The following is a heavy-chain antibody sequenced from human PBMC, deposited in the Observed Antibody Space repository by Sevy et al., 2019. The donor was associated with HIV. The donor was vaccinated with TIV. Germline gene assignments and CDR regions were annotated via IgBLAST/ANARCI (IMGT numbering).Heavy chain of an antibody. CDR3: ARELYSYCSGGSCAARGYFDY. D-gene: IGHD2-15*01. Sequence: GGSLRLSCAASGFTFSSYAMHWVRQAPGNGLEWVAVISYDGSNKYYADSVKGRFTISRDNSKNTLYLQMNSLRAEDTAVYYCARELYSYCSGGSCAARGYFDYSGQGTLVTVSS. V-gene: IGHV3-30-3*01. CDR2: ISYDGSNK. J-gene: IGHJ4*02. CDR1: GFTFSSYA.